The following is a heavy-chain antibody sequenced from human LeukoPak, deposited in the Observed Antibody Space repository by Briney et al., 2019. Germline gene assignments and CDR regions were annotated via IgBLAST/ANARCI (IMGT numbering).Heavy chain of an antibody. CDR3: ARDQAGSVDY. J-gene: IGHJ4*02. V-gene: IGHV3-7*01. CDR2: IKQDESEK. CDR1: GFTFSSFW. Sequence: GGSLRLSCAASGFTFSSFWMSWDRQAPGKGQEWVASIKQDESEKYYVDSVKGRFTISRDNAKNSLYLQMNSLRAEDTAVYYCARDQAGSVDYWGQGTLVAVSS. D-gene: IGHD6-19*01.